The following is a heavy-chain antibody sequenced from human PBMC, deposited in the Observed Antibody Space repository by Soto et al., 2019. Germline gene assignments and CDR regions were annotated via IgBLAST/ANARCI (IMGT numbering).Heavy chain of an antibody. CDR2: IYDSESA. CDR3: ARASSSSSAAYY. CDR1: GESISSGGYY. J-gene: IGHJ4*02. D-gene: IGHD6-6*01. V-gene: IGHV4-31*03. Sequence: QVQLQESGPGLVKDSQTLSLICNVSGESISSGGYYWSWIRHHPGKGLEWIGYIYDSESAYYNPSRQSRVTISRDTSKNHFAMKLSSVTAADTAVYYCARASSSSSAAYYWGQGTLVTVYS.